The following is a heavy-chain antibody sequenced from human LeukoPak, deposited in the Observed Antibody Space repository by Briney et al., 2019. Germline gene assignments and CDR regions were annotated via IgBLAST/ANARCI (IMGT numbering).Heavy chain of an antibody. CDR2: ISYDGSNK. V-gene: IGHV3-30-3*01. J-gene: IGHJ4*02. D-gene: IGHD6-19*01. CDR1: GFTFSSYA. CDR3: ARETAVAVDY. Sequence: GGSLRLSCAASGFTFSSYAMHWVRQAPGKGLEWVAVISYDGSNKYYADSVKGRFTISIDNSKNTLYLQMNSLRAEDTAVYYCARETAVAVDYWGQGTLVTVSS.